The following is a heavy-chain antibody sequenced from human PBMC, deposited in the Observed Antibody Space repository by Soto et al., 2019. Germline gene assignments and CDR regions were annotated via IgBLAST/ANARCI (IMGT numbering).Heavy chain of an antibody. CDR3: ARGRASGSYYLLDY. V-gene: IGHV1-8*01. CDR2: INPNSGNI. J-gene: IGHJ4*02. D-gene: IGHD3-10*01. Sequence: ASVKVSCKASGDTFTTYDINWVRQATGHGLEWMGWINPNSGNIGYAQRFQGRVTMTRDTAIRTAYMEVSSLRSDDTAVYYCARGRASGSYYLLDYWGQGTLVTVSS. CDR1: GDTFTTYD.